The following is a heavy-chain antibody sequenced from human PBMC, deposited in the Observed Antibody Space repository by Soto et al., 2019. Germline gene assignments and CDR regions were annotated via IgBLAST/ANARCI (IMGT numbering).Heavy chain of an antibody. CDR3: ARLRFLEWSHTHFDY. D-gene: IGHD3-3*01. J-gene: IGHJ4*02. Sequence: SETLSLTCTVSGGSISSYYWSWIRQPPGKGLEWIGYIYYSGSTNYNPSLKSRVTISVDTSKNQFSLKLSSVTAADTAVYYCARLRFLEWSHTHFDYWGQGTLVTVSS. CDR1: GGSISSYY. V-gene: IGHV4-59*01. CDR2: IYYSGST.